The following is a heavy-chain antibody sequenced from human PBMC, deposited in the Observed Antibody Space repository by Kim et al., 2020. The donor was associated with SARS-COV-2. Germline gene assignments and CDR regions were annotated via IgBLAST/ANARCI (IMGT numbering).Heavy chain of an antibody. D-gene: IGHD6-13*01. Sequence: SETLSLTCTVSGGSISSSSYYWGWIRQPPGKGLEWIGSIYYSGSTYYNPSLKSRVTISVDTSKNQFSLKLSSVTAADTAVYYCARHPLWAAAAFDYWGQGTLVTVSS. J-gene: IGHJ4*02. V-gene: IGHV4-39*01. CDR3: ARHPLWAAAAFDY. CDR1: GGSISSSSYY. CDR2: IYYSGST.